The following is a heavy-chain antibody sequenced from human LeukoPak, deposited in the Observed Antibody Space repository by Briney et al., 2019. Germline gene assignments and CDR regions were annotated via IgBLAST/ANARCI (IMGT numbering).Heavy chain of an antibody. D-gene: IGHD2-2*01. CDR3: ARKQYQVLSRSMDV. J-gene: IGHJ6*02. V-gene: IGHV4-4*02. Sequence: PSETLSLTCAVSGGSITSSNWWSWVSQPPGKRLEWIGEIYDSGNTNYNPSLKSRVTISVDKSKNQFSLKLSSVTAADTAVYYCARKQYQVLSRSMDVWGQGTAVTVSS. CDR1: GGSITSSNW. CDR2: IYDSGNT.